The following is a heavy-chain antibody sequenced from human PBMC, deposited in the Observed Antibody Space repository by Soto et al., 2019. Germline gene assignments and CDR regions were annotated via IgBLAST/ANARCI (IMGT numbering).Heavy chain of an antibody. D-gene: IGHD3-22*01. CDR1: GFTFSDSP. CDR3: AREVPSFGYDSSGLEN. V-gene: IGHV3-30-3*01. Sequence: QVQLVESGGGVVLPGRSLRLSCAASGFTFSDSPMDWVRQAPGKGLEWVAVISYDGTNKYYADSVKGRFTISRDNSKNTLYLQLNSLRTEDTAVYYCAREVPSFGYDSSGLENWGQGTLVTVSS. CDR2: ISYDGTNK. J-gene: IGHJ4*02.